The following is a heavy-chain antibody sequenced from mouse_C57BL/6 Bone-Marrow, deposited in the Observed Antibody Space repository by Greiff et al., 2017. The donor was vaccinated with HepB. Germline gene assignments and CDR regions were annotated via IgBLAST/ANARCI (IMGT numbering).Heavy chain of an antibody. CDR1: GFTFSSYG. V-gene: IGHV5-6*02. D-gene: IGHD2-3*01. Sequence: EVKLVESGGDLVKPGGSLKLSCAASGFTFSSYGMSWVRQTPDKRLEWVATISSGGSYTYYPDSVKGRFTISRDNAKNTLYLQMSSLKSEDTAMYYCARHGWLDYFDYWGQGTTLTVSS. CDR3: ARHGWLDYFDY. J-gene: IGHJ2*01. CDR2: ISSGGSYT.